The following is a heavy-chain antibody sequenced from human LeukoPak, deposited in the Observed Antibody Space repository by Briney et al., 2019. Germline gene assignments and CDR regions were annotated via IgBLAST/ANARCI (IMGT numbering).Heavy chain of an antibody. Sequence: ASVKVSCKASGYTFTSYGISWVRQAPGQGLEWMGGIIPIFGTANYAQKFQGRVTITADESTSTAYVELSSLRSEDTAVYYCAREDTAMVMIDYWGQGTLVTVSS. J-gene: IGHJ4*02. CDR2: IIPIFGTA. CDR3: AREDTAMVMIDY. V-gene: IGHV1-69*13. D-gene: IGHD5-18*01. CDR1: GYTFTSYG.